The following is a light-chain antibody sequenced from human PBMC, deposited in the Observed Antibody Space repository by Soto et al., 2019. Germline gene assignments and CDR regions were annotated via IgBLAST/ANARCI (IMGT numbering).Light chain of an antibody. V-gene: IGKV3-20*01. Sequence: EVVMKKSPGALSLYKGERATLSCRASQSVSSYLAWYQQKPGQAPRLLISDASDRATGIPDRFSGSGSGTDFTLTISRLVPEDFAVYYCQQYGDSPVTFGQGTKVDI. CDR2: DAS. J-gene: IGKJ1*01. CDR1: QSVSSY. CDR3: QQYGDSPVT.